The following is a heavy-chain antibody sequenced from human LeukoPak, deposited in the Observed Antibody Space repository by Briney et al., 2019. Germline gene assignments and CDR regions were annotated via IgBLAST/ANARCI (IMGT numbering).Heavy chain of an antibody. V-gene: IGHV3-21*01. CDR2: ITSSSSNK. CDR1: GFPFSRYS. CDR3: AIVGNPPNDY. Sequence: GGSLKLSCAASGFPFSRYSVNWVRQAPGEGPEWVSSITSSSSNKDYVDSVKGRFTVSRDNAKNSLYLQMDSLRVEDTAVYYCAIVGNPPNDYWGQGTLVTVSS. J-gene: IGHJ4*02. D-gene: IGHD4-23*01.